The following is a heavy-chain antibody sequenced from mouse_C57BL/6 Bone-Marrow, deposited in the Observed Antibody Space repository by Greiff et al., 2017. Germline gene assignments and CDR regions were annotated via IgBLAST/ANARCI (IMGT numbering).Heavy chain of an antibody. V-gene: IGHV1-55*01. J-gene: IGHJ3*01. CDR3: ARRGFYYGYDWVFAY. Sequence: VQLQQPGAELVKPGASVKMSCQASGYTFTSYWITWVKQRPGQGLEWIGDIYPGSGSTNYNEKFKGKATLTVDPSSSTAYLQLSSLTSEDSAVYYCARRGFYYGYDWVFAYWGQGTLVTVSA. D-gene: IGHD2-2*01. CDR2: IYPGSGST. CDR1: GYTFTSYW.